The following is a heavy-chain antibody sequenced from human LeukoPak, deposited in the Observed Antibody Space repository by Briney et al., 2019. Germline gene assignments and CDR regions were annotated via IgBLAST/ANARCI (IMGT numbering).Heavy chain of an antibody. D-gene: IGHD6-13*01. CDR3: ARQSRIAAAGTGWFDP. Sequence: SETLSLTCTVSGYSISSGYYWGWIRQPPGKGLEWIGSIYHSGSTYYNPSLKSRVTISVDTSKNQFSLKLSSVTAADTAVYYCARQSRIAAAGTGWFDPWGQGTLVTVSS. CDR1: GYSISSGYY. V-gene: IGHV4-38-2*02. CDR2: IYHSGST. J-gene: IGHJ5*02.